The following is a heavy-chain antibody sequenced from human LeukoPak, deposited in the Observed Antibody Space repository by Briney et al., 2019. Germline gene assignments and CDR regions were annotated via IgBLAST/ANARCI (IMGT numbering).Heavy chain of an antibody. D-gene: IGHD2-2*01. J-gene: IGHJ2*01. CDR3: AKLEGYCSSSTCHGNWYFDR. V-gene: IGHV3-23*01. CDR2: ISGSGGST. CDR1: GFTFSSYA. Sequence: GGSLRLSCAASGFTFSSYAMSWVRQAPGKGLEWVSAISGSGGSTYYADSVKGRFTISRDNSKNTLYVQMNSLRAEDTALYYCAKLEGYCSSSTCHGNWYFDRWGRGTLVTVSS.